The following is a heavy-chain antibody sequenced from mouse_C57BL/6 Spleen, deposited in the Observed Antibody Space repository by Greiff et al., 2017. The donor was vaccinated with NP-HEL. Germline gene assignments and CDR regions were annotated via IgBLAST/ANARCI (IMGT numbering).Heavy chain of an antibody. CDR3: ARHLYYFDY. CDR2: IDPSDSYT. J-gene: IGHJ2*01. V-gene: IGHV1-69*01. CDR1: GYTFTSYW. Sequence: QVHVKQPGAELVMPGASVKLSCKASGYTFTSYWMHWVKQRPGQGLEWIGEIDPSDSYTNYNQKFKGKSTLTVDKSSSTAYMQLSSLTSEDSAVYYCARHLYYFDYWGQGTTLTVSS.